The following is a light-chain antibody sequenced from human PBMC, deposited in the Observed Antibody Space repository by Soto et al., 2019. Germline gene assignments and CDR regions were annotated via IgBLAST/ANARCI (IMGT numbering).Light chain of an antibody. CDR1: SGHTTYA. V-gene: IGLV4-69*01. J-gene: IGLJ2*01. CDR2: VYSDGSY. Sequence: QLVLTQSPSASASLGASVKLTCTLSSGHTTYAIAWHQQQPEKGPRYLLKVYSDGSYTRGDEIPDRFSGSSSGPERYLIISSLQSEDEADFYCQTWGTGIVIFGGGTKLTGL. CDR3: QTWGTGIVI.